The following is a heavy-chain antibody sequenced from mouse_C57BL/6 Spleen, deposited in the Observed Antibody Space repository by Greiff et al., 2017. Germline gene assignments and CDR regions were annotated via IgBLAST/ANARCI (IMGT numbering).Heavy chain of an antibody. CDR3: ASPYDGYYV. V-gene: IGHV1-61*01. J-gene: IGHJ3*01. D-gene: IGHD2-3*01. Sequence: VQLQPPGAELVRPGSSVKLSCKASGYTFTSYWMDWVKQRPGQGLEWIGNIYPSDSETHYNQKFKDKATLTVDKSSSTAYMQLSSLTSEDSAVYYCASPYDGYYVWGQGTLVTVSA. CDR2: IYPSDSET. CDR1: GYTFTSYW.